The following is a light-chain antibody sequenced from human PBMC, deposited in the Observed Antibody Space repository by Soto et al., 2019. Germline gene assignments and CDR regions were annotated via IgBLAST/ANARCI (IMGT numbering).Light chain of an antibody. J-gene: IGKJ1*01. CDR3: QQYGNSPRT. CDR1: QSVRSD. CDR2: DAS. V-gene: IGKV3D-15*01. Sequence: EILMTQSPATLSVSPGERATLSCRASQSVRSDLAWYQQKPGQAPRLLIYDASTRATGIPDRFSGSGSGTDFTLTISRLEPEDFAVYYCQQYGNSPRTFGQGTKVELK.